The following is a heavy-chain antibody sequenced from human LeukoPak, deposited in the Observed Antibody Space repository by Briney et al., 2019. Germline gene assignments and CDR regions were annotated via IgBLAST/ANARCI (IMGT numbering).Heavy chain of an antibody. CDR2: ISPSGNYM. D-gene: IGHD2-21*01. V-gene: IGHV3-21*06. CDR1: GFKFSSYS. CDR3: VRDETGGEVYKY. J-gene: IGHJ4*02. Sequence: GGSLRLSCLTSGFKFSSYSMNWVRQAPGKGLEWVSSISPSGNYMHFADSVKGRFTVSRDNAHSTLYLRMSSLQVQDTALYYCVRDETGGEVYKYWGQGTLITVSS.